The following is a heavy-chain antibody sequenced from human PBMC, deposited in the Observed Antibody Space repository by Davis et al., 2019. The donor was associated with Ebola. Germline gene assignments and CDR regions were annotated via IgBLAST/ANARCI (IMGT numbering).Heavy chain of an antibody. CDR2: INPNSGGT. D-gene: IGHD2-15*01. CDR1: GYTFTGYY. V-gene: IGHV1-2*04. Sequence: AASVKVSCKASGYTFTGYYMHWVRQAPGQGLEWMGWINPNSGGTNYAQKFQGWVTMTRDTSISTAYMELSRLRSDDTAVYYCARDRRGHCSGGSCYLGWFDPWGQGTLVTVSS. J-gene: IGHJ5*02. CDR3: ARDRRGHCSGGSCYLGWFDP.